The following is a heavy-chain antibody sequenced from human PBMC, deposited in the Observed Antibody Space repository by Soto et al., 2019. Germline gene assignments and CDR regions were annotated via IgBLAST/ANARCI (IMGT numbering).Heavy chain of an antibody. CDR2: IYPGDSDT. Sequence: VESLKSSGKGSGYSFTSDWIGWVRQMPGKGLEWMGIIYPGDSDTRYSPSFQGQVTISADKSISTAYLQWSSLKASDTAMYYCARRSLRFLEWIMDVWGQGTTVTVSS. J-gene: IGHJ6*02. CDR3: ARRSLRFLEWIMDV. CDR1: GYSFTSDW. D-gene: IGHD3-3*01. V-gene: IGHV5-51*01.